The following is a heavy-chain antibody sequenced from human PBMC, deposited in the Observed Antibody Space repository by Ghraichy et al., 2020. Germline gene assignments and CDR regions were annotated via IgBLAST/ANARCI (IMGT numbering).Heavy chain of an antibody. CDR1: GFTFSSYA. CDR2: ISYDGSNK. V-gene: IGHV3-30-3*01. D-gene: IGHD6-19*01. CDR3: ARGVGRSGWYYWGLNWFDP. Sequence: GGSLRLSCAASGFTFSSYAMHWVRQAPGKGLEWVAVISYDGSNKYYADSVKGRFTISRDNSKNTLYLQMNSLRAEDTAVYYCARGVGRSGWYYWGLNWFDPWGQGTLVTVSS. J-gene: IGHJ5*02.